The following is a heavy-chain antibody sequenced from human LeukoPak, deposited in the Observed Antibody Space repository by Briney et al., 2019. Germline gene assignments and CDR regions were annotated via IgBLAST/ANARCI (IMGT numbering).Heavy chain of an antibody. V-gene: IGHV4-61*01. CDR3: ARSRAFNSGAFDP. Sequence: IPSETLSLTCTVSGASVSSASYWTWIRQPPGKGVEWIAHIYNGVNTNYNPSLKSRVTISVGTSKNQFSLRLNSVTAADTAVYYCARSRAFNSGAFDPWGQGSLVTVSS. J-gene: IGHJ5*02. CDR2: IYNGVNT. D-gene: IGHD1-26*01. CDR1: GASVSSASY.